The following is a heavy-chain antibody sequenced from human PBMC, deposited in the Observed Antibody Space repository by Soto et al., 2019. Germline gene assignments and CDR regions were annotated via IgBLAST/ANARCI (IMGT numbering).Heavy chain of an antibody. Sequence: GGSLRLSCAASGFIFSTYGMHWVRQAPGKGLEWLSVISYDGNNKYYADSVKGRFTISRDNSKNTLWLQMDSLRTEDTAVYYCEKELLLTTITTVGDWGQGNLVTVSS. CDR2: ISYDGNNK. CDR3: EKELLLTTITTVGD. J-gene: IGHJ4*02. V-gene: IGHV3-30*18. CDR1: GFIFSTYG. D-gene: IGHD4-17*01.